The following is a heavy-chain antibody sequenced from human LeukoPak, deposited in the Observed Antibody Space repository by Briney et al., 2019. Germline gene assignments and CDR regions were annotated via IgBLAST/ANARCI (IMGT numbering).Heavy chain of an antibody. Sequence: GASVKVSCKASGYTFTSFDINWVRQATGQGLEWMGRIIPILGIANYAQKFQGRVTITRDTSASTAYMELSSLRSEDTAVYYCARADDEMATINAYYFDYWGQGTLVTVSS. D-gene: IGHD5-24*01. CDR2: IIPILGIA. CDR3: ARADDEMATINAYYFDY. CDR1: GYTFTSFD. J-gene: IGHJ4*02. V-gene: IGHV1-69*04.